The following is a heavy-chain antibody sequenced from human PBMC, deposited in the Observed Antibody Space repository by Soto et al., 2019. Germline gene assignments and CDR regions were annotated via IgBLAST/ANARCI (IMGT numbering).Heavy chain of an antibody. V-gene: IGHV3-48*02. J-gene: IGHJ6*04. Sequence: GGSLRLSCAASGFTFSSYGMNWVRQAPGKGLEWVSYISPTSGTIYYADSVKGRFTISRDNAKNSLYLQMNSLRDEDTAVYYCAKKGQLFSISFNMDGWGKGTKVTVYS. D-gene: IGHD1-1*01. CDR3: AKKGQLFSISFNMDG. CDR1: GFTFSSYG. CDR2: ISPTSGTI.